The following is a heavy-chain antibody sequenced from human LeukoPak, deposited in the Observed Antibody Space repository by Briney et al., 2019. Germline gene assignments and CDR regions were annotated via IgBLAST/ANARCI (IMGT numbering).Heavy chain of an antibody. V-gene: IGHV1-46*01. J-gene: IGHJ4*02. Sequence: GASVKVSCKASGYTFTSYYMHWVRQAPGQGLEWMGIINPGGGGTSYAQKFQGRVTMTRDTSTSTVYMELSSLRSDDTAVYYCSTEDKYCTTPNCGAYWGQGTLVTVSS. CDR3: STEDKYCTTPNCGAY. D-gene: IGHD2-8*01. CDR1: GYTFTSYY. CDR2: INPGGGGT.